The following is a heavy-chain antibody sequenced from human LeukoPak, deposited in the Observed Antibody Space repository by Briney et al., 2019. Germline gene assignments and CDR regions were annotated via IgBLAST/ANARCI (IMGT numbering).Heavy chain of an antibody. CDR3: ASGVGEFFPDAFNI. Sequence: SETLSLTCAVFGGSFSDYSWTWIRQTPGKGLEWIGEINHRGGTNYNPPLKSRLTISVDTSKNRFSLNLTSVTAADTAVCYCASGVGEFFPDAFNIWGQGTMVGVFS. CDR2: INHRGGT. V-gene: IGHV4-34*01. D-gene: IGHD3-10*01. J-gene: IGHJ3*02. CDR1: GGSFSDYS.